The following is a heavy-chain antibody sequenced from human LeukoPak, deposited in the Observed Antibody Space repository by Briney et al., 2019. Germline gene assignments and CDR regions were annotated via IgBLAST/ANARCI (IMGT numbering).Heavy chain of an antibody. CDR3: AKDHQYDFDY. Sequence: ASVKVSCKASGYTFTSYGISWVRRAPGQGLEWMGWIGAYNGNTNYAQKFQGRVTMTTDTSTSTAYMELRSLTSDDTAEYYCAKDHQYDFDYWGQGTLVTVSS. V-gene: IGHV1-18*01. CDR2: IGAYNGNT. D-gene: IGHD2-2*01. CDR1: GYTFTSYG. J-gene: IGHJ4*02.